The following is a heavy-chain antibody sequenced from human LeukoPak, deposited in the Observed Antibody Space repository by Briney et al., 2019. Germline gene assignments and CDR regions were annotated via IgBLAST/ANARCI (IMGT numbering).Heavy chain of an antibody. Sequence: SETLSLTCTVSGGSISSYYWSWIRQPPGKGLEWIGYIYYSGSTNYNPSLKSRVTISVDTSKNQFSLKLSSVTAADTAVYYCAGVWWLDHIVVVTANLIMGFDPWGQGTLVTVSS. D-gene: IGHD2-21*02. CDR3: AGVWWLDHIVVVTANLIMGFDP. CDR1: GGSISSYY. J-gene: IGHJ5*02. CDR2: IYYSGST. V-gene: IGHV4-59*01.